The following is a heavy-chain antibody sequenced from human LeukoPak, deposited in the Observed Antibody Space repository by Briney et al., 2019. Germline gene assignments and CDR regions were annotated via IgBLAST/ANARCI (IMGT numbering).Heavy chain of an antibody. CDR3: TRTVEMATIPFDY. V-gene: IGHV3-73*01. CDR1: GFTLSGSA. CDR2: IRSKANSYAT. J-gene: IGHJ4*02. Sequence: PGGSLRLSCAASGFTLSGSAMHWVRQASGKGLEWVGRIRSKANSYATAYAASVKGRFTISRDDSKNTAYLQMNSLKTEDTAVYYCTRTVEMATIPFDYWGQGTLVTVSS. D-gene: IGHD5-24*01.